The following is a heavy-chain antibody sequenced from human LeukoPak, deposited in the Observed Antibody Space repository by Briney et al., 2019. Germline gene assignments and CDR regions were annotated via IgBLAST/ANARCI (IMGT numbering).Heavy chain of an antibody. J-gene: IGHJ5*02. D-gene: IGHD3-22*01. Sequence: GGSLRLSCAASGFTFSSYAMSWVRQAPGKGLEWVSAISGSDGSTYYADSVEGRFTISRDNSKNTLYLQMNSLRAEDTAVYYCAKNYDSSGYSPNWFDPWGQGTLVTVSS. CDR3: AKNYDSSGYSPNWFDP. CDR2: ISGSDGST. CDR1: GFTFSSYA. V-gene: IGHV3-23*01.